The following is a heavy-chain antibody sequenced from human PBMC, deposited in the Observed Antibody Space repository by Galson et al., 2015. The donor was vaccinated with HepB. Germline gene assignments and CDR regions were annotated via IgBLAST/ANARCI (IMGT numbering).Heavy chain of an antibody. CDR3: ARFGPPGRWFDP. D-gene: IGHD3-10*01. J-gene: IGHJ5*02. V-gene: IGHV3-21*01. CDR2: ISSSSTYI. Sequence: SLRLSCAASGFTFSTYSMSWVRQAPGKGLEWVSSISSSSTYIYYADSMKGRFTISRDNAQNSLYLQMNSLRAEDTAVYYCARFGPPGRWFDPWGQGTLVTVSS. CDR1: GFTFSTYS.